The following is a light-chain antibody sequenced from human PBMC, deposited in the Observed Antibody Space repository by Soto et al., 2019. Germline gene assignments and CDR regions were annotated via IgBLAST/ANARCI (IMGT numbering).Light chain of an antibody. CDR1: QSVSSSY. CDR3: QQYGSSPRFT. V-gene: IGKV3-20*01. CDR2: GAS. J-gene: IGKJ3*01. Sequence: EIVLTQSPGTLSLSPGERATLSCRASQSVSSSYLAWYQQKPGQAPRLLISGASSSATGIPDRFSGSGSATDFTLTISRLEPEDFALYYCQQYGSSPRFTFGPGTKVDIK.